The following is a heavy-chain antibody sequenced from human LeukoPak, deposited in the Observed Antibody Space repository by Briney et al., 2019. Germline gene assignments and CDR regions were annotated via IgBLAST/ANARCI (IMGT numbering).Heavy chain of an antibody. CDR1: GYTFTSYD. Sequence: SVNGSCKAAGYTFTSYDINWVRQDTGQGLEWLGWMNPNSGNTGYAQKFQGRVTIARNTSISTAYMELSSLRSEDTTVYYCARYCSSTSCPEFDIWGQGTMVTVSS. CDR2: MNPNSGNT. J-gene: IGHJ3*02. CDR3: ARYCSSTSCPEFDI. V-gene: IGHV1-8*03. D-gene: IGHD2-2*01.